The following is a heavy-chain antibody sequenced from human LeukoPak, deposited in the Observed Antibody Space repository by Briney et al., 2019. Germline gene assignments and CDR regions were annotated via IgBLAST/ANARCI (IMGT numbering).Heavy chain of an antibody. CDR2: INHSGST. D-gene: IGHD3-9*01. Sequence: SETLSLTCAVYGGSFSGYYWSWIRQPPGKGLEWIGEINHSGSTNYNPSLKSRVTISVDTSKKQLSLKLSSVTAADTAVYYCARVSWFPGSSYYYMDVWGKGTTVTVSS. V-gene: IGHV4-34*01. CDR1: GGSFSGYY. J-gene: IGHJ6*03. CDR3: ARVSWFPGSSYYYMDV.